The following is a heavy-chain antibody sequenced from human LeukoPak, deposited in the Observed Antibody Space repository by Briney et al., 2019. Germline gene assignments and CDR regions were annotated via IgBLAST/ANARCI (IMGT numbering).Heavy chain of an antibody. CDR1: GFTFGSYA. D-gene: IGHD4-23*01. CDR2: ISSNGGST. Sequence: GGSLRLSCAASGFTFGSYAMHWVRQAPGKGLEYVSAISSNGGSTYYANSVKGRFTISRDNSKNTLYLQMGSLRAEDMAVYYCARTTVDYWPYYYYYGMDVWGQGTTVTVSS. V-gene: IGHV3-64*01. J-gene: IGHJ6*02. CDR3: ARTTVDYWPYYYYYGMDV.